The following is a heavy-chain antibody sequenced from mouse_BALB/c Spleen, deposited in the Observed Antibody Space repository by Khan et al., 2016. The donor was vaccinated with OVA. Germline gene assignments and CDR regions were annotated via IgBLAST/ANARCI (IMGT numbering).Heavy chain of an antibody. D-gene: IGHD2-3*01. J-gene: IGHJ4*01. CDR1: GYSITSDYA. Sequence: EVQLQESGPGLVKPSQSLSLTCTVTGYSITSDYAWNWIRQFPGNKLEWMGYINYSGSTNYNPALKSRISITRDTSKNQFFLQLNSVTTADTATYYCARDGSRYYYAMDYWGQGTSVTVSS. V-gene: IGHV3-2*02. CDR2: INYSGST. CDR3: ARDGSRYYYAMDY.